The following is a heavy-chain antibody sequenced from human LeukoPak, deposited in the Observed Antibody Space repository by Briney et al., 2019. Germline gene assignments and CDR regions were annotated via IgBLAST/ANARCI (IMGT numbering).Heavy chain of an antibody. D-gene: IGHD5-12*01. J-gene: IGHJ4*02. CDR3: ARDVDPQF. Sequence: PSETLSLTCTVSGGSISSSSYYWGWIRQPPGKGLEWIGSIYYSGSTYYNPSLKSRVTISVDTSKNQFFLNLSSVTAADTAVYYCARDVDPQFWGQGVLVTVSS. CDR2: IYYSGST. CDR1: GGSISSSSYY. V-gene: IGHV4-39*07.